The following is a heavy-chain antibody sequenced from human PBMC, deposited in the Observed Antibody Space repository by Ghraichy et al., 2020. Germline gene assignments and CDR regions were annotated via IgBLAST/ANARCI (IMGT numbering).Heavy chain of an antibody. J-gene: IGHJ4*02. CDR3: ARDRGLVIVVPAAPFDY. CDR1: GFTFDDYG. Sequence: GGSLRLSCAASGFTFDDYGMSWVRQVPGKGLEWVSDINWNGGSTRYADSVKGRFTISRDNAKNSLYLQMNSLRVEDTALYYCARDRGLVIVVPAAPFDYWGQGTLVTVSS. CDR2: INWNGGST. V-gene: IGHV3-20*04. D-gene: IGHD2-2*01.